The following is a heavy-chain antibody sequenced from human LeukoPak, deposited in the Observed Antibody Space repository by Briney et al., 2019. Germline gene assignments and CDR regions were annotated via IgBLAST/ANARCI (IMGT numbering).Heavy chain of an antibody. CDR2: ISSSSSTI. V-gene: IGHV3-48*01. D-gene: IGHD2-2*02. J-gene: IGHJ3*02. Sequence: GGSLRLSCAASGFTFSSYSMNWVRQAPGKGLEWVSYISSSSSTICYADSVKGRFTISRDNAKNSLYLQMNSLRAEDTAMYYCAGTYQLLYDDAFDIWGQGTMVTVSS. CDR1: GFTFSSYS. CDR3: AGTYQLLYDDAFDI.